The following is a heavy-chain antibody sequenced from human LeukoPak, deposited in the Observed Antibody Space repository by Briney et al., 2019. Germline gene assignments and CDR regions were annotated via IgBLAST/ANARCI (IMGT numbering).Heavy chain of an antibody. V-gene: IGHV3-30*03. CDR1: GFTFSSYD. D-gene: IGHD5-18*01. CDR2: ISYDGNDK. J-gene: IGHJ4*02. CDR3: ARDKYSYGFFDY. Sequence: PGGSLRLSCAASGFTFSSYDMHWVRQAPGKGLEWVAVISYDGNDKHYADSVKGRFTISRDNSKNTLYLQMNSLRAEDTAVYYCARDKYSYGFFDYWGQGTLVTVSS.